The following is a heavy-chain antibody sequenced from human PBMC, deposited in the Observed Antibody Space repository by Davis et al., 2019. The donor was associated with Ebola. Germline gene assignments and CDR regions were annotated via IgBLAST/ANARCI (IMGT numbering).Heavy chain of an antibody. V-gene: IGHV3-23*01. D-gene: IGHD2-15*01. CDR2: ICGGGGCT. Sequence: GESLKISCAASGFTFSNYGMTWVRQAPGKGLEWVSAICGGGGCTYYADSVKGRFTISRHNSKNTLFLQMNSLRAEDTAVYYCAKIPIAVVVAAEIDYWGQGTLVTVSS. J-gene: IGHJ4*02. CDR1: GFTFSNYG. CDR3: AKIPIAVVVAAEIDY.